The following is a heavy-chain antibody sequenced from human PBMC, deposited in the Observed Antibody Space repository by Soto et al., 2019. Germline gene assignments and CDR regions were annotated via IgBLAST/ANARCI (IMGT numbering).Heavy chain of an antibody. D-gene: IGHD5-12*01. CDR1: GFGSSDYG. Sequence: QVHLVESGGGGFQPGRSLRLSCAAPGFGSSDYGINWVRKPPGKGLEWVALMGYDASDSSYADSVKGRFTVSRDNSNNTLHLQMNSLRAEDTALYYCVRDYRLKVDVYMLDQWGQGALVTVSP. CDR2: MGYDASDS. V-gene: IGHV3-33*01. CDR3: VRDYRLKVDVYMLDQ. J-gene: IGHJ4*02.